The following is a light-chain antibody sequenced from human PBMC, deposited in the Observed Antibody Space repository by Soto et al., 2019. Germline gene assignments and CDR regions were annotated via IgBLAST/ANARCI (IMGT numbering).Light chain of an antibody. CDR1: SSDVGGYNY. J-gene: IGLJ1*01. CDR3: SSFTSSSTFV. V-gene: IGLV2-14*01. Sequence: QSVLTQHASVSGSPGQSITISCTGTSSDVGGYNYVSWYQQHPGKAPKLMIYEVSNRPSGVSNRFSGSKSGNTASLTISGLQAEDEADYYCSSFTSSSTFVFGTGTKLTVL. CDR2: EVS.